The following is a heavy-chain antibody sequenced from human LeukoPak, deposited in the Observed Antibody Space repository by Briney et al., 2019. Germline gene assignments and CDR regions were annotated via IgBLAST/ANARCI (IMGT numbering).Heavy chain of an antibody. J-gene: IGHJ4*02. Sequence: SVKVSCKASGGTFSSYAISWVRQAPGRGLEWMGGIIPIFGTANYAQKFQGRVTITTDESTSTAYMELSSLRSEDTAVYYCARVASSGSYASYFDYWGQGTLVTVSS. CDR1: GGTFSSYA. V-gene: IGHV1-69*05. CDR2: IIPIFGTA. CDR3: ARVASSGSYASYFDY. D-gene: IGHD1-26*01.